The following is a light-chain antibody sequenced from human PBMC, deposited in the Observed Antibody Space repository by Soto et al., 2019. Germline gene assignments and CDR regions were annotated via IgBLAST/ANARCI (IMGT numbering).Light chain of an antibody. CDR2: KAS. V-gene: IGKV1-5*03. CDR1: QTISSW. CDR3: QHYNSDSEA. Sequence: DIQMTQSPSTLSGSVGDRVTITCRASQTISSWLAWYQQKPGKAPKLLIYKASTLKSGVPSRFSGSGSGTEFTLTISRLQPDDFATYYCQHYNSDSEAFGQGTKVERK. J-gene: IGKJ1*01.